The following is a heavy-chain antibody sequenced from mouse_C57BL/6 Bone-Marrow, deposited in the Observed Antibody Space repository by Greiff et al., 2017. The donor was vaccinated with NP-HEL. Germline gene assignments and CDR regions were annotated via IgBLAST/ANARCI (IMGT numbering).Heavy chain of an antibody. V-gene: IGHV1-59*01. CDR2: IDPSDSYT. CDR1: GYTFTSYW. J-gene: IGHJ3*01. CDR3: ASEGRSTMVTSWFAY. D-gene: IGHD2-2*01. Sequence: QVQLQQSGAELVRPGTSVKLSCKASGYTFTSYWMHWVKQRPGQGLEWIGVIDPSDSYTNYNQKFKGKATLTVDTSSSTAYMQLSSLTSEDSAVYYCASEGRSTMVTSWFAYWGQGTLVTVSA.